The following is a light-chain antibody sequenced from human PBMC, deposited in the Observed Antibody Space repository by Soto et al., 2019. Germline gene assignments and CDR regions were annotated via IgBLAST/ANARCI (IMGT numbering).Light chain of an antibody. Sequence: EIVLTQSPATLSLCPGERASLSCRASQSISTNLAWYHQKPGQAPRLLIYGASTRATGIPARFSGSGSGTEFTLTISSLQSQDFAVYYCQQYNNWPITFGQGTRLEIK. CDR3: QQYNNWPIT. CDR1: QSISTN. CDR2: GAS. V-gene: IGKV3-15*01. J-gene: IGKJ5*01.